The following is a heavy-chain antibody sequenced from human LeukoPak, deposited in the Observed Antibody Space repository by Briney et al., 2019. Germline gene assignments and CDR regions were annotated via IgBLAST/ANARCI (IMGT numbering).Heavy chain of an antibody. CDR1: GYSISSGYC. Sequence: SETLSLTCTVSGYSISSGYCWGWIRQPPGKGLEWIGSIYHSGSTYYNPSLKSRVTISVDTSKNQFSLKLSSVTAADTAVYYCARDSTYCSSTSCNKDFDYWGQGTLVTVSS. CDR2: IYHSGST. D-gene: IGHD2-2*02. V-gene: IGHV4-38-2*02. J-gene: IGHJ4*02. CDR3: ARDSTYCSSTSCNKDFDY.